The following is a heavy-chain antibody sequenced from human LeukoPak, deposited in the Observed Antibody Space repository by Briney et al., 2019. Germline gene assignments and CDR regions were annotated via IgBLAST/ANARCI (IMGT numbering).Heavy chain of an antibody. CDR3: ARDPYHRLGPPLDL. D-gene: IGHD1-14*01. CDR2: ISTSNGDT. J-gene: IGHJ5*02. Sequence: GASVKVSSKASGYTFTNSDITWVRQAPGQGLEWMGRISTSNGDTNYAAKLQGRVTMTTDTSTSTVYMELGSLTFDDTAVYFCARDPYHRLGPPLDLWGQGTLVTVSS. CDR1: GYTFTNSD. V-gene: IGHV1-18*01.